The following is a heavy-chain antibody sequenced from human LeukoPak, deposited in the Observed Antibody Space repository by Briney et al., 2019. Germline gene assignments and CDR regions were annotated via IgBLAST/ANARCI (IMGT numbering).Heavy chain of an antibody. D-gene: IGHD6-19*01. Sequence: TGGSLRLSCAASGFTVSGYDMYWVRQPTGKGLEWASAIGTTGDTYYPGSVKGRFTISRGNAKNSLYLQMNSLRAGDTAVYYCAAARIAVGYGMDVWGQGTTVTVSS. J-gene: IGHJ6*02. CDR1: GFTVSGYD. CDR2: IGTTGDT. V-gene: IGHV3-13*04. CDR3: AAARIAVGYGMDV.